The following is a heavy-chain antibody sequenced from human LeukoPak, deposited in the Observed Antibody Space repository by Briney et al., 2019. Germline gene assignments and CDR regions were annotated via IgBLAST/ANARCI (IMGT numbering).Heavy chain of an antibody. J-gene: IGHJ4*02. CDR3: AKGPAGLYFDY. Sequence: GGSLRLSCAASGFTFSSYAMHWVRQAPGKGLEWVSGISWNSGSIGYADSVKGRFTISRDNAKNSLYLQMNSLRAEDTALYYCAKGPAGLYFDYWGQGTLVTVSS. V-gene: IGHV3-9*01. CDR1: GFTFSSYA. CDR2: ISWNSGSI. D-gene: IGHD3-9*01.